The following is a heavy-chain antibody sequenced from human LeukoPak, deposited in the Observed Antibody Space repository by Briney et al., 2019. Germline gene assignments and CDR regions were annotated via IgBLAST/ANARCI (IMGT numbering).Heavy chain of an antibody. D-gene: IGHD5/OR15-5a*01. CDR2: ISSNGGGT. CDR3: ARIASTPPFTDY. V-gene: IGHV3-64*01. CDR1: GFTFSSYA. J-gene: IGHJ4*02. Sequence: GGSLRPSCAASGFTFSSYAMHWVRQAPGKGLEYVSAISSNGGGTYYANSVKGRFTISRDNSKNTLYLQMGSLRTEDMAVYYCARIASTPPFTDYWGQGTLVTVSS.